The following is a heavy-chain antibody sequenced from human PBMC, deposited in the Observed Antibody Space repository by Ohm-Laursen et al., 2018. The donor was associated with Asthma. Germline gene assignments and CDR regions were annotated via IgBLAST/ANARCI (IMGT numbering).Heavy chain of an antibody. J-gene: IGHJ4*02. D-gene: IGHD1-26*01. CDR3: VTDAWWSYVH. Sequence: SLRLSCAASGVAFTDSCMSWVRQLPGGSLEWVAKINPLGYEKYYMDSVRSRFTVSRDNAKNSLYLEMNSLRVEDAAVYYCVTDAWWSYVHWGLGTLVTVSS. V-gene: IGHV3-7*01. CDR2: INPLGYEK. CDR1: GVAFTDSC.